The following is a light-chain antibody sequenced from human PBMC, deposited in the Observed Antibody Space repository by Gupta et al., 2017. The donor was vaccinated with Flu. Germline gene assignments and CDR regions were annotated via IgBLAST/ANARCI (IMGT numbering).Light chain of an antibody. CDR1: QGISLW. V-gene: IGKV1-12*01. Sequence: DIQMTQSPSSVSASVGDRVTITCRASQGISLWLAWYQQRPGKAPNLLISAASSLQSGVPSRFSGSASGTDFTLTINSRQPEDFATYYCQQANSFPLTFGGGTKVEIK. J-gene: IGKJ4*01. CDR2: AAS. CDR3: QQANSFPLT.